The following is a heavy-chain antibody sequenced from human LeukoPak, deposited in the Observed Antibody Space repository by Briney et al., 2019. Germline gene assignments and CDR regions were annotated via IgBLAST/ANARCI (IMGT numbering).Heavy chain of an antibody. CDR3: AKPSRKTAHYYDSSGYYSYDY. CDR1: GFTFSSYA. V-gene: IGHV3-23*01. D-gene: IGHD3-22*01. CDR2: ISGSGGST. J-gene: IGHJ4*02. Sequence: GGSLRLSCAASGFTFSSYAMSWVRQAPGKGLEWVSAISGSGGSTYYADSVKGRFTISRDNSKNTLYLRMNSLRAEDTAVYYCAKPSRKTAHYYDSSGYYSYDYWGQGTLVTVSS.